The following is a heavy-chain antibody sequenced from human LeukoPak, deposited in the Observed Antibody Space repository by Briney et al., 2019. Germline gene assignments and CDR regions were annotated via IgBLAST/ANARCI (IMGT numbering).Heavy chain of an antibody. CDR3: AKGGAYSGSYYGP. D-gene: IGHD1-26*01. CDR1: GGSISSYY. CDR2: MYTSGGT. Sequence: SETLSLTCTVSGGSISSYYWSWIRQPAGKGLEWIGRMYTSGGTNYNPSPKSRATMSVDTSKNQFSLKLSSVTAADTAVYYCAKGGAYSGSYYGPWGQGTLVTVSS. J-gene: IGHJ5*02. V-gene: IGHV4-4*07.